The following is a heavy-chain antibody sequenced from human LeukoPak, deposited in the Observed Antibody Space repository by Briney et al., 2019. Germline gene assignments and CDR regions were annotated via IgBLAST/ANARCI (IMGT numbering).Heavy chain of an antibody. CDR3: ARQRWESIPKDNSDDFDI. CDR1: GYSFTSYC. D-gene: IGHD1-26*01. J-gene: IGHJ3*02. CDR2: IYPGDSDT. V-gene: IGHV5-51*01. Sequence: GESPKISCKGSGYSFTSYCIGWVLQMPGKGVEWMGIIYPGDSDTRYSPSFQGQVTISADKSIIHASLQLSSLNAADTAVYYCARQRWESIPKDNSDDFDIWGQGTMVTVSS.